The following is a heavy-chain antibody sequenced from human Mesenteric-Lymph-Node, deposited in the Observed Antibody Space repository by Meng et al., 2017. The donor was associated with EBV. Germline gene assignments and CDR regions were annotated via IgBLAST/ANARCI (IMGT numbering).Heavy chain of an antibody. J-gene: IGHJ4*02. V-gene: IGHV1-18*01. CDR2: ISTYNGNT. CDR3: ARGPFCSGDTCYSQYFDY. CDR1: DYTVTSYG. D-gene: IGHD2-15*01. Sequence: QVQVMQSGAEVKEPGASVKVSCKASDYTVTSYGISWVRQAPGQGLEWMGWISTYNGNTIYAQRLQGRVTMTTDTSTNTAYMELRSLRSDDTALYYCARGPFCSGDTCYSQYFDYWGQGTLVTVSS.